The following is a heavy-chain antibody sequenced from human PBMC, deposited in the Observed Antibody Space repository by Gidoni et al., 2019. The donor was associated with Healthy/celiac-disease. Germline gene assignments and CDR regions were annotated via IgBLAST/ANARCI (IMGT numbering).Heavy chain of an antibody. CDR2: INHSGST. D-gene: IGHD3-22*01. CDR3: ARGGPTMIVVVTKYYFDY. V-gene: IGHV4-34*01. J-gene: IGHJ4*02. CDR1: GGSFSGYY. Sequence: QVQLQQWGAGLLKPSETLSLTCAVYGGSFSGYYWSWIRQPPGKGLEWIGEINHSGSTNYNPSLKSRVTISVDTSKNQFSLKLSSVTAADTAVYYCARGGPTMIVVVTKYYFDYWGQGTLVTVSS.